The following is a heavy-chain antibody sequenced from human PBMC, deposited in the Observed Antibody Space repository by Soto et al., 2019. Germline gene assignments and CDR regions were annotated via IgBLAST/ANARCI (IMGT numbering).Heavy chain of an antibody. CDR2: IYYSGST. J-gene: IGHJ6*02. Sequence: SETLSLTCTVSGGSISSYYWSWIRQPPGKGLEWIGYIYYSGSTNYNPSLKSRVAISVDTSKNQFSLKLSSVTAADTAVYYCARDSGGAGMDVWGQGTTVTVSS. V-gene: IGHV4-59*01. CDR3: ARDSGGAGMDV. CDR1: GGSISSYY. D-gene: IGHD3-16*01.